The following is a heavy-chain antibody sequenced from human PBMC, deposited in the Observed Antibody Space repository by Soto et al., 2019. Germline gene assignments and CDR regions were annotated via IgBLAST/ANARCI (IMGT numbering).Heavy chain of an antibody. CDR1: GYTFTSYD. CDR2: MNPNSGNT. J-gene: IGHJ6*03. Sequence: EASVKVSCKASGYTFTSYDSNWVRHATGQGLEWMGWMNPNSGNTGYAQKFQGRVTMTRNTSISTAYMELSSLRSEDTAVYYCAREYCSSTSCSVYYYYYYMDVWGKGTTVTVSS. V-gene: IGHV1-8*01. CDR3: AREYCSSTSCSVYYYYYYMDV. D-gene: IGHD2-2*01.